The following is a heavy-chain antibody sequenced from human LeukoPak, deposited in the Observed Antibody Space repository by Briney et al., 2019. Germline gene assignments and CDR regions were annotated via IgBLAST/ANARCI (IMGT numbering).Heavy chain of an antibody. Sequence: PSETLSLTCTVSGGSISSGGYYWSWFRQHPGKGLEWIGYIYYSGSTYYNPSLKSRVTISVDTSKNQFSLKLSSVTAADTAVYYCARVRYSSSWYRVDYWGQGTLVTVSS. J-gene: IGHJ4*02. CDR3: ARVRYSSSWYRVDY. D-gene: IGHD6-13*01. CDR2: IYYSGST. CDR1: GGSISSGGYY. V-gene: IGHV4-31*03.